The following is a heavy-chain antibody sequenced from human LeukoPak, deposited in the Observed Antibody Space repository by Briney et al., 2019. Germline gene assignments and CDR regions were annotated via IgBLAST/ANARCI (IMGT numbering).Heavy chain of an antibody. V-gene: IGHV4-34*01. D-gene: IGHD2-21*02. Sequence: SETLSLTCAVYGGSFSDYYWTWIRQPPGKGLEWIGKINHSGSPNYNPSLKSRVTISLDTSKNQFSLRLSSVTAADTAVYYCARGGVTATGGFDPWGQGTLVTVSS. CDR3: ARGGVTATGGFDP. CDR1: GGSFSDYY. J-gene: IGHJ5*02. CDR2: INHSGSP.